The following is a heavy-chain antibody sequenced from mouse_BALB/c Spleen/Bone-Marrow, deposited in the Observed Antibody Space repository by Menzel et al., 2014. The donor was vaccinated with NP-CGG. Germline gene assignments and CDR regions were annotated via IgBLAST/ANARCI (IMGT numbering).Heavy chain of an antibody. V-gene: IGHV1-37*01. D-gene: IGHD1-1*01. J-gene: IGHJ3*01. CDR1: GYSFTDYF. Sequence: VQVVESGPELVKPGASVKISCKASGYSFTDYFMNWVKQSHGKSLEWIGRINPYNGDTFYNQKFKGKATLTVDKSSSTAHMELLSLTSEDSAVHYCGRSGGSSYVFAYWGQGTLVTVSA. CDR3: GRSGGSSYVFAY. CDR2: INPYNGDT.